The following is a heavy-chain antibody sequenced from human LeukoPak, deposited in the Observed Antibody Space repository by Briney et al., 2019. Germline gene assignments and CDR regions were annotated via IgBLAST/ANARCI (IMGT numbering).Heavy chain of an antibody. CDR3: AREGYPASHMDV. CDR1: GFTFSSYG. CDR2: ISYDGSNK. J-gene: IGHJ6*02. Sequence: GGSLRLSCAASGFTFSSYGMHWVRQAPGKGLEWVAVISYDGSNKFYADSVKGRFTISRDNSKNTLYLQMNSLRVEDTAVYYCAREGYPASHMDVWGQGTTVTVSS. V-gene: IGHV3-30*03. D-gene: IGHD2-15*01.